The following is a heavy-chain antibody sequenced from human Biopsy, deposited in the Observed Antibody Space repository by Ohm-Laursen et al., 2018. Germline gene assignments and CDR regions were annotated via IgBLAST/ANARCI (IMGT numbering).Heavy chain of an antibody. V-gene: IGHV1-18*04. D-gene: IGHD3-22*01. CDR2: ISSSNDNT. CDR1: GFSFTGYY. J-gene: IGHJ6*02. CDR3: ARDFFDSSGYFYYYNGVDL. Sequence: GASVKVSCKASGFSFTGYYIHWVRQAPGQGLEWMGWISSSNDNTNYAQKFQGRVTMTADTSTSTAYMELRSLRSDDTAVYYCARDFFDSSGYFYYYNGVDLWGQGTTVTVSS.